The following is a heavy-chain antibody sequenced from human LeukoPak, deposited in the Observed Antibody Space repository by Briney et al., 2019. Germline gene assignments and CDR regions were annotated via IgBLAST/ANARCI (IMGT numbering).Heavy chain of an antibody. CDR1: RFTFSSYA. V-gene: IGHV3-23*01. CDR2: ISESGGTT. D-gene: IGHD1-26*01. Sequence: GGSLRLTCAASRFTFSSYAMNWVRQAPGKGLEWVSSISESGGTTDYADSVKGRFTISRDNSKNTLYLQMNSLRDEDAAVYFCASMWEGGYWGQGTLVTVSS. J-gene: IGHJ4*02. CDR3: ASMWEGGY.